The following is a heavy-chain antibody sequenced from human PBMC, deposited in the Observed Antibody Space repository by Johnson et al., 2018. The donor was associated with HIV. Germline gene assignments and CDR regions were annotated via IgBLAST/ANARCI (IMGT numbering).Heavy chain of an antibody. CDR3: AGRYSGSYGAFDI. V-gene: IGHV3-66*04. J-gene: IGHJ3*02. CDR1: GFTVSSNY. Sequence: VQLVESGGGVVQPGRSLRLSCAASGFTVSSNYMSWVRQAPGKGLEWVSVIYSGGSTYYADSVKGRFTISRDNSKNTLYLQMNSLRAEDTAVYYCAGRYSGSYGAFDIWGQGTMVTVSS. CDR2: IYSGGST. D-gene: IGHD1-26*01.